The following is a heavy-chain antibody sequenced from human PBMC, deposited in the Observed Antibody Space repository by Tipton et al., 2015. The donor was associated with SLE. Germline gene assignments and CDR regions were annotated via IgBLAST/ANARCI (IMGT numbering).Heavy chain of an antibody. D-gene: IGHD3-16*01. CDR2: IYSSGST. Sequence: TLSLTCTVSGGSISSYYWSWIRQPPGKGLEWIGYIYSSGSTNYNPSLKSRVTISIDTSKNQFSLKLSSVTAADTALYYCARGGTFKYFQPWGQGTLVTVSS. CDR3: ARGGTFKYFQP. V-gene: IGHV4-59*01. CDR1: GGSISSYY. J-gene: IGHJ1*01.